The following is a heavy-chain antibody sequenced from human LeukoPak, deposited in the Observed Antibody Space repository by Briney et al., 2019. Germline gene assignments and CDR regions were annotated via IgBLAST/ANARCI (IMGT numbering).Heavy chain of an antibody. CDR1: GYTFTSYY. D-gene: IGHD3-16*02. Sequence: GASVKVSCKASGYTFTSYYMHWVRQAPGQGLEWMGIINPSGGSTSYAQKFQGRVTMTRDTSTSTVYMELSSLRPQATAVYYCARFKITFGGVIVPDHYYYYGMDVWGQGTTVTVSS. CDR3: ARFKITFGGVIVPDHYYYYGMDV. J-gene: IGHJ6*02. CDR2: INPSGGST. V-gene: IGHV1-46*01.